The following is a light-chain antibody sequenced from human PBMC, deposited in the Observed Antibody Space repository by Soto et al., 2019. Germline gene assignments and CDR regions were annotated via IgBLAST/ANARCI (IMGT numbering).Light chain of an antibody. J-gene: IGKJ1*01. CDR2: GAS. CDR3: QQYTNTNNPWM. V-gene: IGKV3-20*01. CDR1: ESIGSGF. Sequence: ETVLTQSPGTLSLSPGERATLSCRASESIGSGFLAWYQQKPGQAPRLLIYGASNRATGIPDRFSGSGSGTDFTLTISRLEPDDSATYYCQQYTNTNNPWMFGQGTKVEI.